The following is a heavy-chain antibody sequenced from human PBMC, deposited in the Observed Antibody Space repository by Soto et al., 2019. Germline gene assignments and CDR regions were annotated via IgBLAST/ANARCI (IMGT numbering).Heavy chain of an antibody. J-gene: IGHJ4*01. Sequence: GVSLRLSCAASGFTFAGYEMNWVRQAPGKGLEWVSYISAIGSTKYYADSVKGRFTISRDNAKHSLYLRIDGRTAADSDVYYCARVSRGSHDHYVYYFVYEDPGALQAVSS. CDR1: GFTFAGYE. CDR2: ISAIGSTK. D-gene: IGHD3-10*02. V-gene: IGHV3-48*03. CDR3: ARVSRGSHDHYVYYFVY.